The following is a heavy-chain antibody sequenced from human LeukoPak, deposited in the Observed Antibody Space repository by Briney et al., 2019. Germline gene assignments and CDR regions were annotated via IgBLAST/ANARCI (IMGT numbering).Heavy chain of an antibody. Sequence: GGSLRLSCAASGFTFSSYEMNWVRQAPGKGLEWVSYISSSGSTIYYADSVKGRFTISRDNAKNSLYLQMNSLRAEDTAVYYCARRDRDSSSWDLWGYYYYYMDVWGKGTTVTISS. CDR1: GFTFSSYE. CDR2: ISSSGSTI. V-gene: IGHV3-48*03. D-gene: IGHD6-13*01. CDR3: ARRDRDSSSWDLWGYYYYYMDV. J-gene: IGHJ6*03.